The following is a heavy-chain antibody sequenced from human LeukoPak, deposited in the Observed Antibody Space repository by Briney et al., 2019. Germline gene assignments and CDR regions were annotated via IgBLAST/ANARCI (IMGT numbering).Heavy chain of an antibody. CDR1: GGSISSYY. CDR2: IYYSGST. Sequence: SETLSLTCTVSGGSISSYYWSWIRQPPGRGLEWIGYIYYSGSTNYNPSLKGRVTISVDTSKNQFSLKLSSVTAADTAVYYCARGIEWMGATTFDYWGQGTLVTVSS. V-gene: IGHV4-59*01. J-gene: IGHJ4*02. D-gene: IGHD1-26*01. CDR3: ARGIEWMGATTFDY.